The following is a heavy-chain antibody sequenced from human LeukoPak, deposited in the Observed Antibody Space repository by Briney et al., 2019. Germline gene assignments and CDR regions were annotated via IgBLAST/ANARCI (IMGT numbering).Heavy chain of an antibody. Sequence: GGSLRLPCAASGFTFENYWMIWVRQAPGKGLEWVAHIKEGGSEKYYADSVEGRFTISRDNAKNSLYLEMNGLRVEDTAVYYCARGGSRGSLDNWGQGALVTVSS. V-gene: IGHV3-7*04. J-gene: IGHJ4*02. CDR1: GFTFENYW. D-gene: IGHD1-26*01. CDR3: ARGGSRGSLDN. CDR2: IKEGGSEK.